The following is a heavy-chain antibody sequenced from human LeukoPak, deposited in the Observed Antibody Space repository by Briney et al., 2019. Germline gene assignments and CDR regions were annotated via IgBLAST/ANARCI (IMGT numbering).Heavy chain of an antibody. CDR3: ARKGYSGRYSHGMDV. Sequence: GRSLRLSCAASGFTFSSYGMYWVRQAPGKGLGWVALIWFDGSSQNYADSVKGRFTISRDNSKNTLFLQMNSLRAEDTAVYYCARKGYSGRYSHGMDVWGQGTTVTVSS. CDR1: GFTFSSYG. V-gene: IGHV3-33*01. J-gene: IGHJ6*02. D-gene: IGHD1-26*01. CDR2: IWFDGSSQ.